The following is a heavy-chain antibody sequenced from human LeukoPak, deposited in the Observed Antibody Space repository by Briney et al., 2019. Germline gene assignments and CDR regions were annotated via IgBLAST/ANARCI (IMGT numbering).Heavy chain of an antibody. D-gene: IGHD3-22*01. J-gene: IGHJ6*03. CDR3: ARQVVIPKEYYMDV. CDR1: GGSISSYY. V-gene: IGHV4-4*07. CDR2: IYTSGST. Sequence: PSETLSLTCTVSGGSISSYYWSWIRQPAGKGLEWIGRIYTSGSTNYTPSLKSRVTMSVDTSKNQFSLKLSSVTAADTAVYYCARQVVIPKEYYMDVWGKGTTVTVSS.